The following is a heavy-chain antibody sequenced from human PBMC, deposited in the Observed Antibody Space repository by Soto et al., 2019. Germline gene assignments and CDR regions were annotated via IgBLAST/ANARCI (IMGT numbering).Heavy chain of an antibody. CDR2: ISYDGNYQ. D-gene: IGHD3-10*01. CDR3: AKDRRVRDGLDV. J-gene: IGHJ6*02. CDR1: GFTFSNYG. Sequence: QVQLVESGGGVVQPGGSRRLSCAASGFTFSNYGVHWVRQAPGSGLEWVALISYDGNYQYYADAVKGRFAISRDNSKDTLYLEMTSLRSEDTAIYYCAKDRRVRDGLDVWGQGTTVTVSS. V-gene: IGHV3-30*18.